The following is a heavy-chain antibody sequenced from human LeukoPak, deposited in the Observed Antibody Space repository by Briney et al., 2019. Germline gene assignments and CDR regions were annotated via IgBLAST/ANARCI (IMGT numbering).Heavy chain of an antibody. CDR3: ANDYRSGSFHDF. J-gene: IGHJ4*02. Sequence: KSGGSLRLSCAASGFAFSSYAMSWVRQXPGKGLXXVSVISRRDDYTYYADSVKGRFTISRDNSKNTLYLQMNTLRAEDTAVYYCANDYRSGSFHDFWGQGTLVTVSS. CDR1: GFAFSSYA. D-gene: IGHD3-10*01. V-gene: IGHV3-23*01. CDR2: ISRRDDYT.